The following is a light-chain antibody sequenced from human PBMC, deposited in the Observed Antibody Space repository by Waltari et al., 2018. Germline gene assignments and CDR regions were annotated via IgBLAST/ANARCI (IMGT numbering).Light chain of an antibody. J-gene: IGKJ2*01. Sequence: DIQMTQSPSSLSASVGDRVTITCRASQSISSYLNWYQQKPGKAPKHLIYAASGLQSGVPSRVSGSGSGTDFTLTISSLQPEDFATYYCQQSYSTPYAFGQGTKLEIK. CDR3: QQSYSTPYA. CDR2: AAS. V-gene: IGKV1-39*01. CDR1: QSISSY.